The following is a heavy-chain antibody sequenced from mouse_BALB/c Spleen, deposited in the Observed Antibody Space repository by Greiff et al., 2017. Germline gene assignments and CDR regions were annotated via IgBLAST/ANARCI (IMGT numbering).Heavy chain of an antibody. J-gene: IGHJ4*01. CDR2: IFPGSGNT. CDR1: GYSFTSYY. D-gene: IGHD2-3*01. CDR3: ARYFDGYSFYAMDY. V-gene: IGHV1-66*01. Sequence: QVQLQQSGPELVKPGASVKISCKASGYSFTSYYIHWVKQRPGQGLEWIGWIFPGSGNTKYNEKFKGKATLTADTSSSTAYMQLSSLTSEDSAVYFCARYFDGYSFYAMDYWGQGTSVTVSS.